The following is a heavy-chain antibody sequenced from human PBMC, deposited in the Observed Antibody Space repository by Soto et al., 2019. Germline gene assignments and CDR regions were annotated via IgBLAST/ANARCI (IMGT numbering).Heavy chain of an antibody. D-gene: IGHD2-21*01. Sequence: EVQLLESGGGLIQPGGSLRLSCEASGFTFSNYGMTWVRLAPGKGLEWVSTISGSGGRTFYADPVKGRFTISRENSKNKLYLQMNSLRAEDTAVYYCAKEMIASTLADFFDYWGQGTLVTVSS. CDR2: ISGSGGRT. CDR3: AKEMIASTLADFFDY. J-gene: IGHJ4*02. CDR1: GFTFSNYG. V-gene: IGHV3-23*01.